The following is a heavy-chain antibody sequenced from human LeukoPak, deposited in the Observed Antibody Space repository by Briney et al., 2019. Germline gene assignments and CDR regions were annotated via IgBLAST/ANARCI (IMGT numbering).Heavy chain of an antibody. CDR1: GFTCSSYS. Sequence: PGGSLRRSCAASGFTCSSYSMNWVRQAPGNGLEWISYISSDSSTVYFADSVKGRFTISRDNAKNSLYLQMNSLRAEDTAVYFCARDKTYSDFWLWGQGTLVTVSS. CDR3: ARDKTYSDFWL. V-gene: IGHV3-48*01. CDR2: ISSDSSTV. J-gene: IGHJ4*02. D-gene: IGHD3-3*01.